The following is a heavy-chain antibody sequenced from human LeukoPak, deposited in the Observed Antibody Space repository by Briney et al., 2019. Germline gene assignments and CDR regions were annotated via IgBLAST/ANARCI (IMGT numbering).Heavy chain of an antibody. CDR2: INHSGST. J-gene: IGHJ4*02. V-gene: IGHV4-39*07. CDR3: ARCPRLYYYGSGSDFDY. D-gene: IGHD3-10*01. Sequence: SETLSLTCTVSGGSISSGDYYWRWIRQPPGKGLEWIGEINHSGSTNYNPSLKSRVTISVDTSKNQFSLKLSSVTAADTAVYYCARCPRLYYYGSGSDFDYWGQGTLVTVSS. CDR1: GGSISSGDYY.